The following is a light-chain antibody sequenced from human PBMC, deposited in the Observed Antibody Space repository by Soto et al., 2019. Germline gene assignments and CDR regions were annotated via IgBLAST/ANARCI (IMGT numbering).Light chain of an antibody. V-gene: IGKV1-39*01. CDR3: QQSFSTPRT. J-gene: IGKJ1*01. CDR2: AAS. Sequence: DIRMTQSPSSLSASVGDRVTITCRASQTISNFLSWYQQKPGKAPKLLIYAASGLQSDVPSRFSAGGSGTDVTLNITSLQPEDFATYFCQQSFSTPRTFGQGTRVEIK. CDR1: QTISNF.